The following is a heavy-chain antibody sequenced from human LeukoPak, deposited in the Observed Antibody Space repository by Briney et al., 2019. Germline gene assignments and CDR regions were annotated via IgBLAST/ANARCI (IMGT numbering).Heavy chain of an antibody. Sequence: SETLSLTCTVSGGSISSYYWSWIRQPAGKGLEWIGRIYTSGSTNYNPSLKSRVTMSVDTSKNQFPLKLSSVTAADTAVYYRARAGSSSSTYYYYMDVWGKGTTVTVSS. CDR1: GGSISSYY. V-gene: IGHV4-4*07. D-gene: IGHD6-6*01. CDR2: IYTSGST. J-gene: IGHJ6*03. CDR3: ARAGSSSSTYYYYMDV.